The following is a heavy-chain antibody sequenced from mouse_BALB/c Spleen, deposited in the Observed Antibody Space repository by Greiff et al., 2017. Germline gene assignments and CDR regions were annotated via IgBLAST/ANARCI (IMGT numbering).Heavy chain of an antibody. V-gene: IGHV1-14*01. Sequence: VQLQQSGPELVKPGASVKMSCKASGYTFTSYVMHWVKQKPGQGLEWIGYINPYNDGTKYNEKFKGKATLTSDKSSSTAYMELSSLTSEDSAVYCCSIGDRYDRYFDVWGAGTTVTVSS. CDR2: INPYNDGT. CDR1: GYTFTSYV. J-gene: IGHJ1*01. D-gene: IGHD2-14*01. CDR3: SIGDRYDRYFDV.